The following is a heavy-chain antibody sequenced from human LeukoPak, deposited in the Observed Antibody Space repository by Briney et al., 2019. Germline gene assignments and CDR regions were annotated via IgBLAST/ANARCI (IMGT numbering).Heavy chain of an antibody. CDR2: INHSGST. CDR3: ARVGSGSYLNYYYYMDV. J-gene: IGHJ6*03. D-gene: IGHD1-26*01. V-gene: IGHV4-34*01. Sequence: SETLSLTCAVYGGSFSGYYWSWIRQPPGKGLEWIGEINHSGSTNYNPSLKSRVTMSVDTSKNQFSLKLSAVTAADTAVYYCARVGSGSYLNYYYYMDVWGKGTTVTVSS. CDR1: GGSFSGYY.